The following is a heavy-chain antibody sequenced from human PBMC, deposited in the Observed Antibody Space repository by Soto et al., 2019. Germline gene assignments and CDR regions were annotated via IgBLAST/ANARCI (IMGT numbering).Heavy chain of an antibody. CDR2: IYYSGNT. CDR3: ARQAATMIVVVITTDWFDP. V-gene: IGHV4-39*01. Sequence: SETLSLTCTVSGGSISSSSYYWGWIRQPPGKGLEWIGSIYYSGNTYYNPSLKSRVTISVDTSKNQFSLKLSSVTAADTAVYYCARQAATMIVVVITTDWFDPWGQGTLVTVSS. D-gene: IGHD3-22*01. J-gene: IGHJ5*02. CDR1: GGSISSSSYY.